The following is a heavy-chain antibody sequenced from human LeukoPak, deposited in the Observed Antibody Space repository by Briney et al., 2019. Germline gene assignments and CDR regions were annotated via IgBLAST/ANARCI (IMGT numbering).Heavy chain of an antibody. V-gene: IGHV4-59*01. CDR1: GGSISSYY. J-gene: IGHJ3*02. Sequence: SETLSLTCTVSGGSISSYYWSWIRQPPRKGLEWIGYIYYSGSTNYNPSPKSRATISVDPSQNQFSLKLSYVTAADTAVYYCARDTNVGYCSGGSCYSGAFDIWGQGTMVTVSS. CDR3: ARDTNVGYCSGGSCYSGAFDI. CDR2: IYYSGST. D-gene: IGHD2-15*01.